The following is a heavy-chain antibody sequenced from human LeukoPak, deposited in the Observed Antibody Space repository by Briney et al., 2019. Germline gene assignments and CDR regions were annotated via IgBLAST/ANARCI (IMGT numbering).Heavy chain of an antibody. J-gene: IGHJ6*02. V-gene: IGHV1-46*01. CDR2: INPSGGST. D-gene: IGHD2-21*02. CDR1: GYTFTSYY. CDR3: AIVVTANYYGMDV. Sequence: ASVKVSCKASGYTFTSYYMHWVRQAPGEVLEWKGIINPSGGSTSYAQKSQGRVTMTRDTSTSTVYMELSSLRSEDTAVYYCAIVVTANYYGMDVWGQGTTVTVSS.